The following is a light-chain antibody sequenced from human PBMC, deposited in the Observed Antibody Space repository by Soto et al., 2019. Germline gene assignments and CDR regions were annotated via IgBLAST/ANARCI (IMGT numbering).Light chain of an antibody. CDR2: DTV. J-gene: IGLJ1*01. Sequence: QAVVTRERSLTVSPGGTVALTCGSSTGTVTSGHYPYWFQQKPGQAPRTLIYDTVKKHSWTPARFSGSLLGGKAALTLSGAQPEDEADYYCLLSYNGPYVFGPGTQGTVL. CDR1: TGTVTSGHY. V-gene: IGLV7-46*01. CDR3: LLSYNGPYV.